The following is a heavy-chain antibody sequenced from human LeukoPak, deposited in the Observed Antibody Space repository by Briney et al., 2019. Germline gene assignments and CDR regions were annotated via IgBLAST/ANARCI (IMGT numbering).Heavy chain of an antibody. D-gene: IGHD6-25*01. V-gene: IGHV1-2*02. J-gene: IGHJ4*02. Sequence: ASVKVSCKASGYPFTGYYMHWVRQAPGQGLDWMGWINPNSGDTNYAQKFHGRVTITSDTSINTDYMELSRLTSDDTAVYHCARVADGYYFDYWGQGTLVTVSS. CDR2: INPNSGDT. CDR3: ARVADGYYFDY. CDR1: GYPFTGYY.